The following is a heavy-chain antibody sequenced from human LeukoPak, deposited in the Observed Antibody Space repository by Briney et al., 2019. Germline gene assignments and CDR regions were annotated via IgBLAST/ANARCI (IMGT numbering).Heavy chain of an antibody. CDR1: GGTFISYA. J-gene: IGHJ5*02. D-gene: IGHD5-24*01. CDR2: IIPIFGTA. Sequence: SVKVSCKATGGTFISYAISAVQQAPGQGLEWMGGIIPIFGTADYAQKFQGRVTITADESTSTAYIELSSLRSEDTAVYYCARDFPDGYKNTNWYDPWAQGTLVTVSS. CDR3: ARDFPDGYKNTNWYDP. V-gene: IGHV1-69*01.